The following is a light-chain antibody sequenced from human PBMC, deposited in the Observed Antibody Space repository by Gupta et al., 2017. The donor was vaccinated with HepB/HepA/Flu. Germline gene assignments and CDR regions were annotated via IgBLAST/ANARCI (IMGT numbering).Light chain of an antibody. CDR1: QSINSF. V-gene: IGKV1-39*01. CDR3: QHSYRNPPT. CDR2: DAS. J-gene: IGKJ1*01. Sequence: IQMPQSPSSLSASVGDRVTITCRASQSINSFLNWYQQKPGKAPKLLIYDASSLQSGVPSRFSGSGSGTEFTLTINSLQPEDVATYDCQHSYRNPPTLGQGTTVEIK.